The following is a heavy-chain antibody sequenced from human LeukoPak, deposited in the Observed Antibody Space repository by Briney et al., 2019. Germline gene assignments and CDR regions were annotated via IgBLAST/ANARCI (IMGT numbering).Heavy chain of an antibody. CDR1: GFTFSSYS. Sequence: GGSLRLSCAASGFTFSSYSMNWVRQAPGEGLEWVSSISSSRSYTYYADSVKGRFTISRDNAKNSLYLQMNSLRAEDTAVYYCARGVKAAADNYWGQGTLVTVSS. CDR3: ARGVKAAADNY. J-gene: IGHJ4*02. CDR2: ISSSRSYT. V-gene: IGHV3-21*01. D-gene: IGHD6-13*01.